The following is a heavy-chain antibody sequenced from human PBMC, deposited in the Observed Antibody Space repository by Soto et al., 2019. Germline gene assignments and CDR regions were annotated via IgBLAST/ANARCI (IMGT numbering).Heavy chain of an antibody. CDR2: ISLSSGNI. Sequence: GGSLRLSCAASGFSLSSYAMDWVRQAPGQGLEWVSYISLSSGNIHYADSVRGRFTISRDISRNTLYLQMNSLRAEDTAVYYCVRENYYYGMDVWGQGTTVTVSS. V-gene: IGHV3-48*01. J-gene: IGHJ6*02. CDR1: GFSLSSYA. CDR3: VRENYYYGMDV.